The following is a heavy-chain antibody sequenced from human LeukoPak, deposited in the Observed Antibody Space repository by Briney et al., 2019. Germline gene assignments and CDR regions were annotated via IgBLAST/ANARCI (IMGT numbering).Heavy chain of an antibody. CDR2: IYYSGNT. Sequence: SETLSLTCAVYGGSFSGYYWSWIRRPPGKGLEWIGYIYYSGNTNYNPSLKSRATISVDTSKNQFSLKLSSVTAADTALYYCARVRGGTNGYYSLDYWGQGTLVTVSS. V-gene: IGHV4-59*01. J-gene: IGHJ4*02. D-gene: IGHD2-8*01. CDR3: ARVRGGTNGYYSLDY. CDR1: GGSFSGYY.